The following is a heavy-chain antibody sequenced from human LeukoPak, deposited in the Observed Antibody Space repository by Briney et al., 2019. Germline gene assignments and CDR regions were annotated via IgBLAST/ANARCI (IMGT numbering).Heavy chain of an antibody. D-gene: IGHD2-2*01. J-gene: IGHJ6*02. V-gene: IGHV1-18*01. CDR3: ARESYCSSTSCYSDYYYYGMDV. CDR1: GYTFTSYG. CDR2: FSAYNGNT. Sequence: ASVKVSCKASGYTFTSYGISWVRQAPGQGLEWMGWFSAYNGNTNYAQKLQGRVTMTTDTSTSTAYMELRSLRSDDTAVYYCARESYCSSTSCYSDYYYYGMDVWGQGTTVTVSS.